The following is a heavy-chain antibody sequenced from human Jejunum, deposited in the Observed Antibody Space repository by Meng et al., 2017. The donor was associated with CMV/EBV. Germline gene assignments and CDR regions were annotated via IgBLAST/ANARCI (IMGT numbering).Heavy chain of an antibody. D-gene: IGHD6-19*01. CDR2: INHSGST. V-gene: IGHV4-34*01. J-gene: IGHJ4*02. Sequence: LTCAVYGGSFRGYYWNWLRQPPGKGLEWIGEINHSGSTNYNPSLKSRVTTSVDTFRNQFSLKLSSVTAADTAVYYCASGSSGWYGFDFWGQGTLVTVSS. CDR1: GGSFRGYY. CDR3: ASGSSGWYGFDF.